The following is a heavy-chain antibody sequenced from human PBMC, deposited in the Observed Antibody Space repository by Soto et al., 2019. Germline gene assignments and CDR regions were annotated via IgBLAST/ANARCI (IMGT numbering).Heavy chain of an antibody. CDR1: GGSISSASYY. V-gene: IGHV4-31*03. CDR2: IYYSGST. D-gene: IGHD2-15*01. Sequence: QVQLQESGPGLVKPSQTLSLTCTVSGGSISSASYYWSWIRQYPGKGLEWIGYIYYSGSTYYNPSLTSRVSISLDTSKNHFALNLTSVTAADTAVYYCARGVVVASTPFDYWGQGTLVTVSS. J-gene: IGHJ4*02. CDR3: ARGVVVASTPFDY.